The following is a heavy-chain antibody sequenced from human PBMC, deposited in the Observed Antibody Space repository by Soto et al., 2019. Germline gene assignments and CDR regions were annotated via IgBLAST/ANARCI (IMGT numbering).Heavy chain of an antibody. J-gene: IGHJ3*02. V-gene: IGHV1-69*01. Sequence: QVQLVQSGAEVKKPGSSVKVSCKASGGTFSSYAISWVRQAPGQGLEWMGGIIPIFGTANYAQKFQGRVTITADESTSTAYRELSSLRSEDTAVYYCAREPNYDILSGRDAFDIWGQGTMVTVSS. CDR2: IIPIFGTA. D-gene: IGHD3-9*01. CDR3: AREPNYDILSGRDAFDI. CDR1: GGTFSSYA.